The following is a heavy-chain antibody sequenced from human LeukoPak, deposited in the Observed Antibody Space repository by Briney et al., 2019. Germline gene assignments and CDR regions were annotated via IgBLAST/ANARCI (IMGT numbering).Heavy chain of an antibody. Sequence: GGSLRLSCTASGFTFSHFAMTWVRQAPGKGLEWVSVINDSGGGTSYADFGEGRFTIYRDNSKNTLYLQMNSLRAEDTAVYYCAKSDCTSTSCYTIDYWGQGTLVTVSS. J-gene: IGHJ4*02. CDR1: GFTFSHFA. D-gene: IGHD2-2*02. CDR2: INDSGGGT. CDR3: AKSDCTSTSCYTIDY. V-gene: IGHV3-23*01.